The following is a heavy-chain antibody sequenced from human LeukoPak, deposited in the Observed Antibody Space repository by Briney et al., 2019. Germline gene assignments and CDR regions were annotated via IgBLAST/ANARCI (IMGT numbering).Heavy chain of an antibody. J-gene: IGHJ4*02. CDR2: IKQDGSEE. CDR3: ARDYDILTAYHASFDY. V-gene: IGHV3-7*01. CDR1: GFTLSSYW. Sequence: GGSLRLSCAASGFTLSSYWMSWVRQTPGKGLEWVANIKQDGSEEYYVDSVKGRFTISRDNAKNSLSLQMDSLRAEDTAVYYCARDYDILTAYHASFDYWGQGPLVTVSS. D-gene: IGHD3-9*01.